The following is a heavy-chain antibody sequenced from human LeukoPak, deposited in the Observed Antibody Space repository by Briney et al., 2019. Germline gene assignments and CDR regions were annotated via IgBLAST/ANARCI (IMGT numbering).Heavy chain of an antibody. CDR1: GFTFSSYA. CDR2: ISSSSSSI. Sequence: PGGSLRLSCAASGFTFSSYAMSWVRRAPGKGREWVSFISSSSSSIYYADSVKGRFTISGDNAKNSLYLQMNSLRAEDTAVYYCARDGSNWRDSPPDSWGQGTLVIVSS. J-gene: IGHJ4*02. CDR3: ARDGSNWRDSPPDS. D-gene: IGHD1-26*01. V-gene: IGHV3-48*01.